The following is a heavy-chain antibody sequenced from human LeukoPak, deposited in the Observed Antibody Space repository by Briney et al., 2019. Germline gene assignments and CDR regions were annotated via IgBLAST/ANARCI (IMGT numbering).Heavy chain of an antibody. V-gene: IGHV3-21*01. J-gene: IGHJ4*02. Sequence: TGGSLRLSCAASGFTFSTYSMNWVRQAPGKGLEWVSCISSSSNYIYYADSVKGRFTISRDNAKNSLYLQMNSLRAEDTAVYYCARDLYGSGIVIDYWGQGTLVTVSS. CDR1: GFTFSTYS. D-gene: IGHD3-10*01. CDR2: ISSSSNYI. CDR3: ARDLYGSGIVIDY.